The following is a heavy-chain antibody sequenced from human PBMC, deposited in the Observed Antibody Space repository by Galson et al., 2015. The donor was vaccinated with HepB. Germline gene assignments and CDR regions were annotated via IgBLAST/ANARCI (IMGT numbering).Heavy chain of an antibody. V-gene: IGHV1-2*05. D-gene: IGHD3-3*01. Sequence: SVKVSCKASGYTFTGYHIHWVRQAPGQGLEWMGRINPNSGGTNSAQNFQDRVTMTRDTSISTAYMELSRLKSADTGVYYCARGSRALFRMGAHTRWFDPWGQGTLVTVSS. CDR3: ARGSRALFRMGAHTRWFDP. J-gene: IGHJ5*02. CDR2: INPNSGGT. CDR1: GYTFTGYH.